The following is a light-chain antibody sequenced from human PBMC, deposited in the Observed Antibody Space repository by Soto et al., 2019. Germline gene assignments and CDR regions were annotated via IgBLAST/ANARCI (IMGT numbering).Light chain of an antibody. CDR2: EVS. V-gene: IGLV2-14*01. CDR1: SSDIGAYNY. J-gene: IGLJ1*01. Sequence: QSVLTQPASVSLSPGQSITISCTGSSSDIGAYNYVSWFQQYPGTAPKLIISEVSNRPSGVSNRFSVSKSGTAASLTISGLQNEDEADYFCFSFTTDWTHVFGTGTKVNV. CDR3: FSFTTDWTHV.